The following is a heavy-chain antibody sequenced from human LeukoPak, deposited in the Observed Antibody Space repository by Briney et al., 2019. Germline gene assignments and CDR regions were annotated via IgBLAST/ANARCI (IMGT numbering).Heavy chain of an antibody. Sequence: SETLSLTCAVSGGSISSNNWWSWVRQPPGKGLEWIGEIYHSGSTNHNPSLKSRVTISVDKSKNQFSLKLSSVTAADTAVYYCARSLGGLLWFGEPSYYYYGMDVWGQGTTVTVSS. CDR1: GGSISSNNW. J-gene: IGHJ6*02. D-gene: IGHD3-10*01. V-gene: IGHV4-4*02. CDR2: IYHSGST. CDR3: ARSLGGLLWFGEPSYYYYGMDV.